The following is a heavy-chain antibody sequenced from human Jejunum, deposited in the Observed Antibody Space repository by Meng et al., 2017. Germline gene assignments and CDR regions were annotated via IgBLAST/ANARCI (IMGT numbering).Heavy chain of an antibody. D-gene: IGHD3-10*01. V-gene: IGHV1-8*02. J-gene: IGHJ4*02. CDR1: GYTFTGYS. CDR3: ARSRGALANCDY. Sequence: QVQLVQSGAEVKKPGASARVSCQASGYTFTGYSIHWARQAPGQGLEWMGWMNPNSVTTGYAQKFQGRVTLTWDTSISTAYMELSSLRSDDTAVYYCARSRGALANCDYWGQGTLVTVSS. CDR2: MNPNSVTT.